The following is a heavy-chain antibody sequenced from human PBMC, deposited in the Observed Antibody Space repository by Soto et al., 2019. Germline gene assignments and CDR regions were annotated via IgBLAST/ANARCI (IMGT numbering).Heavy chain of an antibody. Sequence: ASVKVSCKASGHTFTSYGISWVRQAPGQGLEWMGWISAYNGNTNYAQKLQGRVTMTTDTSTSTAYMELRSLRSDDTAVYYCARAFVVVPAATGGIFDPWGQRTLVTGSS. CDR2: ISAYNGNT. CDR3: ARAFVVVPAATGGIFDP. J-gene: IGHJ5*02. D-gene: IGHD2-2*01. CDR1: GHTFTSYG. V-gene: IGHV1-18*01.